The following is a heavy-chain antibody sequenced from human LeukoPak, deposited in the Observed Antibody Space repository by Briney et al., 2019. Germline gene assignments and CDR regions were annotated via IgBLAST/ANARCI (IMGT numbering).Heavy chain of an antibody. Sequence: SETLSLTCTVSGGSISSYYWSWIRQPPGKGLEWIGYIYYSGSTNYNPSLKSRVTISVDTSKNQFSLKLSSVTAADTAVYYCARALRSYDFWSLTQPFEYWGQGTLVTVSS. J-gene: IGHJ4*02. CDR3: ARALRSYDFWSLTQPFEY. V-gene: IGHV4-59*01. CDR1: GGSISSYY. CDR2: IYYSGST. D-gene: IGHD3-3*01.